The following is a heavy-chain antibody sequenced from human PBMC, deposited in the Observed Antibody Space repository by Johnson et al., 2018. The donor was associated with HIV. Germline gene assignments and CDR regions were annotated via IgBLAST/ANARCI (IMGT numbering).Heavy chain of an antibody. CDR1: GFTFDDYG. CDR3: ARDLAALNAFDI. D-gene: IGHD2-15*01. Sequence: VQLVESGGGVVQPGRSLRLSCAASGFTFDDYGMNWVRQTPGKGLEWVSGISGSGGSTYYADSVKGRFTISRDNSKNTLYLQMNSLRAEDTAVYYCARDLAALNAFDIWGQGTMVTVSS. V-gene: IGHV3-23*04. CDR2: ISGSGGST. J-gene: IGHJ3*02.